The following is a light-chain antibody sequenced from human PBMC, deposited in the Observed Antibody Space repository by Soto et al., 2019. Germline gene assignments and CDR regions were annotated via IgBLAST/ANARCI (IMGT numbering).Light chain of an antibody. Sequence: IQMTQSPSSLSAYVGDRVTITCRARQGIRDDLGWYQQKPGRAPRLLIYGASGLQSGVPSRFSGSGYGTEFTLTISSLQPEDFATYYCLQDYNYPLTFGGGTRVEIK. CDR1: QGIRDD. J-gene: IGKJ4*01. CDR2: GAS. CDR3: LQDYNYPLT. V-gene: IGKV1-6*02.